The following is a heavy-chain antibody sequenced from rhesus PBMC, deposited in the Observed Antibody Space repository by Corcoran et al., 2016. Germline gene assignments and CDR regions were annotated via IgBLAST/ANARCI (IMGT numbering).Heavy chain of an antibody. Sequence: QVQLQESGPGLVKPSETLSLTCAVSGGSISDDYYWSWIRQPPGKGLDWIGYIYGTGGGTKYNPSLKKRVTIARDTSKKQFSLKLSSVTAADTAVYYCASRGMTTGSFDYWGQGVLVTVSS. V-gene: IGHV4-106*01. CDR1: GGSISDDYY. D-gene: IGHD1-32*01. CDR3: ASRGMTTGSFDY. J-gene: IGHJ4*01. CDR2: IYGTGGGT.